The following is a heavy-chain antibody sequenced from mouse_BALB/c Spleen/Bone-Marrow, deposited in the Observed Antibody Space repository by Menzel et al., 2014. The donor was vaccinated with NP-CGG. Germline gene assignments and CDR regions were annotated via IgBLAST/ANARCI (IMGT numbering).Heavy chain of an antibody. Sequence: VQLKQSGAELVKPGASVKLSCTASGFNIKDTYMHRVKQRPEQGLEWIGRIDPANGNTKYDPKFQGKATITADTSSNTAYLQLSSLTSEDTAVYYCARYGNYCYAMDYWGQGTSVTVSS. CDR1: GFNIKDTY. CDR3: ARYGNYCYAMDY. CDR2: IDPANGNT. D-gene: IGHD2-1*01. V-gene: IGHV14-3*02. J-gene: IGHJ4*01.